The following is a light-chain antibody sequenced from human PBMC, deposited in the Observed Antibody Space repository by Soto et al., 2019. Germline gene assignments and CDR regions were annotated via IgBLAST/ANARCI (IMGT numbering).Light chain of an antibody. CDR1: SSDFGSYKF. J-gene: IGLJ1*01. CDR2: ETS. Sequence: QSALTQPASVSGSPGQSVTISCTGTSSDFGSYKFVSWYQHHPGKVPKVIIYETSKRPSGVSDRFSGSKSGNTASLTISGLQAEDEAVYYCCSYTRTSNHYFFGSGTKVTVL. V-gene: IGLV2-14*02. CDR3: CSYTRTSNHYF.